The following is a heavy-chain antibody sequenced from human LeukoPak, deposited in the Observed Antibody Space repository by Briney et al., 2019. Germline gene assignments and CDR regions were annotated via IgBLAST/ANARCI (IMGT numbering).Heavy chain of an antibody. CDR1: GFTFSIYA. D-gene: IGHD6-19*01. V-gene: IGHV3-23*01. CDR2: ISGSGSST. CDR3: AKGLTVAGTSYFYYMDV. Sequence: GGSLRLSCAASGFTFSIYAMSWVRQAPGKGLEWVSAISGSGSSTYYAGSVKGRFTISRDNSKNTLYLQMNSLRAEDTAVYYCAKGLTVAGTSYFYYMDVWGKGTTVTVSS. J-gene: IGHJ6*03.